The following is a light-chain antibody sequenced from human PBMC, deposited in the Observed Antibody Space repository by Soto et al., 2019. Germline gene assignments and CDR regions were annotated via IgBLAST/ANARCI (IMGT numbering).Light chain of an antibody. V-gene: IGKV1-5*03. CDR3: QRYDTYSGT. J-gene: IGKJ3*01. CDR2: RAS. CDR1: QSIDTW. Sequence: DIQMTQSPSTLSASVGDRVTITCRASQSIDTWLAWYQQKPGKAPKLLIYRASSLESGVPSRFSGSGSGTEFTLTISSLQPADFSTYYCQRYDTYSGTFGPGIKVDMK.